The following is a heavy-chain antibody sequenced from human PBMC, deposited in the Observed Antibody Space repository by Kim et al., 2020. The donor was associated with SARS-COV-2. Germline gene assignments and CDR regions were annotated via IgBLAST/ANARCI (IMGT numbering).Heavy chain of an antibody. CDR2: IYYSGST. CDR3: ARDRYCSGGSCSTRTWYYSGMDV. V-gene: IGHV4-59*01. CDR1: GGSISSYY. J-gene: IGHJ6*02. Sequence: SETLSLTCTVSGGSISSYYWSWIRQPPGKGLEWIGYIYYSGSTNYNPSLKSRVTISVDTSKNQFSLKLSSVTAADTAVYYCARDRYCSGGSCSTRTWYYSGMDVWGQGTPVTVSS. D-gene: IGHD2-15*01.